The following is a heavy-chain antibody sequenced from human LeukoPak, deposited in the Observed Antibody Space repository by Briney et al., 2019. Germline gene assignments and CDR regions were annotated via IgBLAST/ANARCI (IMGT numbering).Heavy chain of an antibody. CDR3: ARGVDTPHPTI. CDR1: GFTFSSYA. Sequence: PGGSLRLSCAASGFTFSSYAMSWIRQPPGKGLEWIGEINHSGSTNYNPSLKSRVTISVDTSKNQFSLKLSSVTAADTAVYYCARGVDTPHPTIWGQGTLVTVSS. J-gene: IGHJ4*02. V-gene: IGHV4-34*01. CDR2: INHSGST. D-gene: IGHD5-18*01.